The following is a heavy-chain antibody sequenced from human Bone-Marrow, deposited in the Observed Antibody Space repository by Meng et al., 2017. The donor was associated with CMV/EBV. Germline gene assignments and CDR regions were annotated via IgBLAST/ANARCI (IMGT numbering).Heavy chain of an antibody. CDR2: MNPNSGNT. Sequence: ASVKVSCKASGYTFTGDYMHWVRQAPGQGLEWMGWMNPNSGNTGYAQKFQGRVTITRNTSISTAYMELSSLRSEDTAVYYCARERGYYYGMDVWGQGTTVTVSS. J-gene: IGHJ6*02. CDR1: GYTFTGDY. CDR3: ARERGYYYGMDV. V-gene: IGHV1-8*03.